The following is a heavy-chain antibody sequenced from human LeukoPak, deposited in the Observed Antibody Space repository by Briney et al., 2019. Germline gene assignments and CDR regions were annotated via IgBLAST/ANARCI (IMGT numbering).Heavy chain of an antibody. CDR3: AKDVNTKCGGNCPPDY. Sequence: GGSLRLYCAVSGFTLRSYGMHWVRQAPGKGLEWVAVISYDGRKKYDADSVKGRFTSSRDNSKNRLYLQINNLRGEATAVYYCAKDVNTKCGGNCPPDYWGQGTLVTVSS. CDR2: ISYDGRKK. V-gene: IGHV3-30*13. D-gene: IGHD2-21*02. J-gene: IGHJ4*02. CDR1: GFTLRSYG.